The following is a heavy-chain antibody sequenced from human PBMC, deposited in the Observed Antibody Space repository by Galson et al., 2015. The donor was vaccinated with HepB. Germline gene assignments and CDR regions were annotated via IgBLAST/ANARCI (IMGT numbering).Heavy chain of an antibody. D-gene: IGHD2-2*01. CDR1: GFTFSRYA. J-gene: IGHJ4*02. CDR2: IRGSGGST. Sequence: SLRLSCAASGFTFSRYAMHWVRQAPGKGLEYVSAIRGSGGSTFYADSVKGRFTISRDISKNTLYLQMSSLRADDTAVYYCGPFGQTCSTNCPIDSWGQGTLVTVSS. CDR3: GPFGQTCSTNCPIDS. V-gene: IGHV3-64D*06.